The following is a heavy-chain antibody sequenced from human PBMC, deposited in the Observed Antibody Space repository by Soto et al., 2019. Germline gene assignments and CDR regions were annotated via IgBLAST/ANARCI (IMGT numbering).Heavy chain of an antibody. Sequence: GGSLRLSCAASGFSFSSHAMSWVRQAPGKGLEWVSTISGSGGSTYYTESVKGRFTISRDNSKNTLYLQMNSLRAEDTAVYYCARAGGSSSWWDPYYYYGMDVWGQGTTVTVSS. CDR2: ISGSGGST. J-gene: IGHJ6*02. D-gene: IGHD6-13*01. CDR1: GFSFSSHA. CDR3: ARAGGSSSWWDPYYYYGMDV. V-gene: IGHV3-23*01.